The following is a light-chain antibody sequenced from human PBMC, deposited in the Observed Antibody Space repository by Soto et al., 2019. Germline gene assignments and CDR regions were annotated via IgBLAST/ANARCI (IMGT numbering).Light chain of an antibody. J-gene: IGLJ3*02. CDR3: QVWDSSSDLV. CDR2: DDS. V-gene: IGLV3-21*02. Sequence: SYELTQPXXVXVAPGQXXXXXCGGNNIGXXXXXWYQQKPXQXPVLVVYDDSDRPSGIPERFSGSNSGNTATLTISRVEAGDEADYYCQVWDSSSDLVFGGGTKLTVL. CDR1: NIGXXX.